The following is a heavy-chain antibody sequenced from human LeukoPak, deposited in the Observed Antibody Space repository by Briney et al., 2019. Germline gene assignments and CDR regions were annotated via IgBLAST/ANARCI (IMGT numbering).Heavy chain of an antibody. Sequence: PGGSLRLSCAASGVTLNTNYMNWVRQVPGKGREGVSVIYAGGNTYYADSAKERFTISRDNSRNTLYLQMNSLRGDDTAVYYCAREVYSSTWFDLWGQGTLVTVSS. J-gene: IGHJ4*02. V-gene: IGHV3-66*01. CDR3: AREVYSSTWFDL. CDR2: IYAGGNT. D-gene: IGHD6-13*01. CDR1: GVTLNTNY.